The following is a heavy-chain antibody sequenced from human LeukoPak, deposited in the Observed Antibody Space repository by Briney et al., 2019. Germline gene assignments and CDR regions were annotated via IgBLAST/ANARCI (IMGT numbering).Heavy chain of an antibody. V-gene: IGHV3-23*01. CDR2: IIGSGGTT. CDR1: GFTFSFYA. J-gene: IGHJ6*02. Sequence: GGSLRLSCAASGFTFSFYAMGWVRQAPRKGLEWVSGIIGSGGTTFHADSVRGRFTISRDNSENTLYLQMNSLRAEDTAVYYCVKGYGMDVWGQGTTVTVSS. CDR3: VKGYGMDV.